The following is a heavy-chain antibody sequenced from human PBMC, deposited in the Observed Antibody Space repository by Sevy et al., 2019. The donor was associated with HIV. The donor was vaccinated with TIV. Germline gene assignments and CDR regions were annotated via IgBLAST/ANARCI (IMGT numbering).Heavy chain of an antibody. CDR1: GFTFSSYA. D-gene: IGHD1-26*01. CDR3: ARGGGSYKNWFDP. V-gene: IGHV3-30*04. CDR2: ISYDGSNK. Sequence: WGSLRLSCAASGFTFSSYAMHWVRQAPGKGLEWVEVISYDGSNKYYADSVKGRFTISRDNSKNTLYLQMNSLRAEDTAVYYCARGGGSYKNWFDPWGQGTLVTVSS. J-gene: IGHJ5*02.